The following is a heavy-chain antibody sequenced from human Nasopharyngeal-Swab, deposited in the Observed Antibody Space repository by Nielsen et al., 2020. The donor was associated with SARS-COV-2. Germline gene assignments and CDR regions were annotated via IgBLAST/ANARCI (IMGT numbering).Heavy chain of an antibody. V-gene: IGHV1-69*06. CDR1: GGTFSSYA. CDR3: ASGYDFWSGYSQ. J-gene: IGHJ4*02. D-gene: IGHD3-3*01. Sequence: SVKVSCKASGGTFSSYALSWVRHAPGQGLEWLGGIVPLLGTTKYGQKFQGRVTFTADKSTTTAYMELNSLISGDTAVYFCASGYDFWSGYSQWGQGTLVTVSS. CDR2: IVPLLGTT.